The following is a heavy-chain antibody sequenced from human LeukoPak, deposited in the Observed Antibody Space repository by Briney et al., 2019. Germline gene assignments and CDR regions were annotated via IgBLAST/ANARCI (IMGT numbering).Heavy chain of an antibody. CDR3: ARQLRGSYSTYYFDY. CDR2: IYYSGST. V-gene: IGHV4-39*01. J-gene: IGHJ4*02. Sequence: KTSETLSLTCTVSGGSISSSSYYWGWIRQPLGKGLEWIGSIYYSGSTYYNPSLKSRVTISVDTSKNQFSLKLSSVTAADTAVYYCARQLRGSYSTYYFDYWGQGTLVTVSS. D-gene: IGHD6-13*01. CDR1: GGSISSSSYY.